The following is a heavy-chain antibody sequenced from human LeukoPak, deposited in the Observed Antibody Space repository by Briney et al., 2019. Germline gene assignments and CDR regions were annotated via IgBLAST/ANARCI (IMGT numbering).Heavy chain of an antibody. J-gene: IGHJ4*02. Sequence: GGSLRLSCAASGFTFSSYAMSWVRQAPGKGLEWVSAISGSGGSTYYADSVKGRFTISRDNSKNRLYLQMNSLRAEDTAVYYCASYYYDSSGYPPLLCYWGQGTLVTVSS. CDR3: ASYYYDSSGYPPLLCY. CDR2: ISGSGGST. CDR1: GFTFSSYA. D-gene: IGHD3-22*01. V-gene: IGHV3-23*01.